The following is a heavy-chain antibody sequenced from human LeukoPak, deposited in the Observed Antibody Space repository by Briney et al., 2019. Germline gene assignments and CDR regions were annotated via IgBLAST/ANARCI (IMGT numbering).Heavy chain of an antibody. V-gene: IGHV4-4*02. CDR3: ARHERNWNNGGY. D-gene: IGHD1/OR15-1a*01. CDR2: VHHGGAS. CDR1: GDSITSHSW. J-gene: IGHJ4*02. Sequence: SETLSLTCAVSGDSITSHSWWSWVRPPPGKGLEWIGEVHHGGASNYDPSLESRVTISVDKSKNRFSLNLRSVTAADTAVYYCARHERNWNNGGYWGQGTLVTVSS.